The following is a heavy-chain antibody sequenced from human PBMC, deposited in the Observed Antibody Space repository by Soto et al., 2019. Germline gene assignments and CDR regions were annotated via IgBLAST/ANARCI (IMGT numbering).Heavy chain of an antibody. CDR2: INPKSGNI. J-gene: IGHJ4*02. V-gene: IGHV1-8*01. D-gene: IGHD3-10*01. Sequence: ASVKVSCKASGNTFTSYDINWVRQATGHGLEWMGWINPKSGNIGYAQKFQGRVTMTRDTAIRTAYMEVSRLRSDDTAVYYCARGRASGSYYLLGYWGQGTLVTLSS. CDR1: GNTFTSYD. CDR3: ARGRASGSYYLLGY.